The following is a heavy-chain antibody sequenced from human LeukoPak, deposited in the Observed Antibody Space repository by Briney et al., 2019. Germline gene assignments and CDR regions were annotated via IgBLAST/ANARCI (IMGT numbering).Heavy chain of an antibody. D-gene: IGHD2-2*01. J-gene: IGHJ6*02. CDR1: GFTFSSYS. CDR2: ISSSSSTI. V-gene: IGHV3-48*01. CDR3: ARDSEGQGYCSSTSCYRRPYYYYGMDV. Sequence: GGSLRLSCAASGFTFSSYSMNWVRQAPGKGLEWVSYISSSSSTIYYADSVKGRFTISRDNSKDTLYLQMNSLRAEDTAVYYCARDSEGQGYCSSTSCYRRPYYYYGMDVWGQGTTVTVSS.